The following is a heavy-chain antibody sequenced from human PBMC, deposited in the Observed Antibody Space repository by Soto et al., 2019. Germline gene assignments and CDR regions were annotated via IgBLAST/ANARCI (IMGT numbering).Heavy chain of an antibody. CDR1: GGSFSGYY. CDR2: INHSGST. D-gene: IGHD1-20*01. J-gene: IGHJ4*02. V-gene: IGHV4-34*01. CDR3: ARGAGWYNWNYADY. Sequence: ASETLSLTCAVYGGSFSGYYWSWIRQPPGKGLEWIGEINHSGSTNYNPSLKSRVTISVDTSKNQFSLKLSSVTAADTAVYYCARGAGWYNWNYADYWGQGTLVTVSS.